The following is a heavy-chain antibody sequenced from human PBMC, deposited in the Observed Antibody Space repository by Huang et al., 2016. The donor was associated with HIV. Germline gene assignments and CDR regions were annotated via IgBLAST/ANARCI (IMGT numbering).Heavy chain of an antibody. Sequence: QVQLQQWGAGLLKPSETLSLTCAVYGGSFSDYYWSWIRQPPGKGLEWIGEINHSGSTNYNPSLKSRVTISVDTSKNQFSLKLSSVTAADTAVYHCARDNYYYGSGSYYKPRWEYYFDYWGQGTLVTVSS. D-gene: IGHD3-10*01. CDR1: GGSFSDYY. CDR3: ARDNYYYGSGSYYKPRWEYYFDY. J-gene: IGHJ4*02. CDR2: INHSGST. V-gene: IGHV4-34*01.